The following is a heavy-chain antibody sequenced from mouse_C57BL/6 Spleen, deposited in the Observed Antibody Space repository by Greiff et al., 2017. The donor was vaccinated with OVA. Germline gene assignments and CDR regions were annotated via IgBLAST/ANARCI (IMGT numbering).Heavy chain of an antibody. D-gene: IGHD1-1*01. CDR3: ARIRSLEEGYYYGSSSYYFDY. CDR1: GFSLSTFGMG. CDR2: IWWDDDK. J-gene: IGHJ2*01. Sequence: QVTLKVSGPGILQPSQTLSLTCSFSGFSLSTFGMGVGWIRQPSGKGLEWLAHIWWDDDKYYNPALKSRLTISKDTSKNQVFLKIANVDTADTATYYCARIRSLEEGYYYGSSSYYFDYWGQGTTLTVSS. V-gene: IGHV8-8*01.